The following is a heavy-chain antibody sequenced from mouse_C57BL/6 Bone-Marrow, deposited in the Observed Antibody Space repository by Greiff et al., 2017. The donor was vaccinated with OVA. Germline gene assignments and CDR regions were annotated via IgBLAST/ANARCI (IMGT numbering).Heavy chain of an antibody. CDR1: GFTFSDFY. Sequence: EVNVVESGGGLVQSGRSLRLSCATSGFTFSDFYVEWVRQAPGKGLEWIAASRNKANDYTTEYSASVKGRFIVSRDTSQSILYLQMNALRAEDTAIYYCARGPDYWGQGTTLTVSS. CDR3: ARGPDY. CDR2: SRNKANDYTT. J-gene: IGHJ2*01. V-gene: IGHV7-1*01.